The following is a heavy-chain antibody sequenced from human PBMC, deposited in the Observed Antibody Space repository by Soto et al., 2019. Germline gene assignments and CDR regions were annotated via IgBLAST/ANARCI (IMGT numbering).Heavy chain of an antibody. V-gene: IGHV1-69*13. Sequence: SVKVSCKASGGTFSSYAISWVRQAPGQGLEWMGGIIPIFGTANYAQKFQGRVTITADESTSTAYMELSSLRSEDTAVYYCAREPYGDYVYAFDIWGQGTTVTVSS. CDR3: AREPYGDYVYAFDI. J-gene: IGHJ3*02. CDR2: IIPIFGTA. D-gene: IGHD4-17*01. CDR1: GGTFSSYA.